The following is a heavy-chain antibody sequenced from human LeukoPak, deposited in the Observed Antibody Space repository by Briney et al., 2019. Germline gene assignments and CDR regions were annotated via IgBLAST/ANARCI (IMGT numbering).Heavy chain of an antibody. Sequence: PGGSLRLSCAASGFTFSSYNMNWVRQAPGKGLEWVAYISIGTSFIYYADSVKGRFTISRDNAKNSLYLQVNSLRAEDTAAYYCARSPTFRGWFDPWGQGTLVTVSS. CDR3: ARSPTFRGWFDP. V-gene: IGHV3-21*01. CDR1: GFTFSSYN. J-gene: IGHJ5*02. D-gene: IGHD2/OR15-2a*01. CDR2: ISIGTSFI.